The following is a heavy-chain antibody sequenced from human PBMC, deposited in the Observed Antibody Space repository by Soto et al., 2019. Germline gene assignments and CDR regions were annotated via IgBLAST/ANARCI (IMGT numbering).Heavy chain of an antibody. V-gene: IGHV4-39*01. CDR3: ARHAGGVSQIDY. CDR1: GGSISSHGYY. Sequence: KTSETLSLTCTVSGGSISSHGYYWGWIRQPPGKGLEWIGTIYYSGTTFYNPSPKSRVTISVDTSKNQLSLKLSSVTAADTAVYYCARHAGGVSQIDYWGQGTLVTVSS. CDR2: IYYSGTT. D-gene: IGHD1-26*01. J-gene: IGHJ4*02.